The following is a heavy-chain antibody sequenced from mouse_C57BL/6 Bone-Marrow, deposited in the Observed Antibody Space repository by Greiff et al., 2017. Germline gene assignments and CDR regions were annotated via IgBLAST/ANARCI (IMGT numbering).Heavy chain of an antibody. D-gene: IGHD3-2*02. Sequence: QVQLQQSGAELVRPGASVKLSCKASGYTFTDYYINWVKQRPGPGLEWIARIYPGSGNTYYNEKFKGKATLTAEKSSSTAYMQLSSLTSEDSAVYFCAREEAQATAWFAYWGQGTLVTVSA. V-gene: IGHV1-76*01. CDR1: GYTFTDYY. J-gene: IGHJ3*01. CDR2: IYPGSGNT. CDR3: AREEAQATAWFAY.